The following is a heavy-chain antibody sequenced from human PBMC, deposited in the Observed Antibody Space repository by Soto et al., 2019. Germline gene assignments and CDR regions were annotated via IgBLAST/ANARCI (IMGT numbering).Heavy chain of an antibody. CDR1: GFTFSSYA. CDR2: ISYDGSNK. V-gene: IGHV3-30-3*01. CDR3: AKDHGEPDAFDI. Sequence: GGSLRLSCAASGFTFSSYAMDWVRQAPGKGLEWVAVISYDGSNKYYADSVKGRFTISRDNSKNTLYLQMNSLRADDTAAYYCAKDHGEPDAFDIWGQGTMVTVSS. J-gene: IGHJ3*02.